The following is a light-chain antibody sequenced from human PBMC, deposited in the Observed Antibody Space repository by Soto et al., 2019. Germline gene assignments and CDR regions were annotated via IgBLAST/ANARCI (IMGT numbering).Light chain of an antibody. CDR3: QQSSIRPPT. Sequence: DIQMTQSPSSLSASIGDSVTITCRASQSISGYLNWYQQKPGGAPKFLIYASSTLQSGVPSRFSGSGYGTDFTLTINNLQPEDFATYYCQQSSIRPPTFGQGTKVEVK. V-gene: IGKV1-39*01. J-gene: IGKJ1*01. CDR2: ASS. CDR1: QSISGY.